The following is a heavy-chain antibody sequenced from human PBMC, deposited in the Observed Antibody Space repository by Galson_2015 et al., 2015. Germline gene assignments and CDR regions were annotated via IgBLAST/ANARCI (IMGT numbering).Heavy chain of an antibody. CDR1: GFTFSSYS. CDR2: ISGTSSAI. Sequence: SLRLSCAASGFTFSSYSMNWVRQAPGKGLEWVSYISGTSSAIYYADSVKGRFTISRDNAKNSLYLQMSSLRDDDTAIYYCARSSTSSRFDYWGQGTLVTASS. D-gene: IGHD2-2*01. CDR3: ARSSTSSRFDY. V-gene: IGHV3-48*02. J-gene: IGHJ4*02.